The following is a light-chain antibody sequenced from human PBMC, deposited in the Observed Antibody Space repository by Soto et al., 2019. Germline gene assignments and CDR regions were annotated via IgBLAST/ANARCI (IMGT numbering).Light chain of an antibody. Sequence: QSALTQPASVSGSPGQSITISCTGTMSDVGAYNLVSWYQQHPGTAPKLIIYEVRNRPSGISTRFSGSRSGNTASLTISGLQSEDEGDYYCSSYTSRTTLVFGTGTQLTVL. V-gene: IGLV2-14*01. CDR3: SSYTSRTTLV. CDR2: EVR. J-gene: IGLJ7*01. CDR1: MSDVGAYNL.